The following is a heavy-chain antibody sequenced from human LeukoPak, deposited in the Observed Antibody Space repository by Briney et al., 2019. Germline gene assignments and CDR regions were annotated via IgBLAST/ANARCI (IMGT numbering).Heavy chain of an antibody. Sequence: ASVKVSCKASGYTFTSYYMHWVRQAPGQGLEWMGIINPSGGSTSYAQKFQGRVTMTRDRSTSKVYMEVSRLRYEDTAVYYCAREGYYDSSGLGYNWFDPWGQGTLVTVSS. CDR1: GYTFTSYY. CDR2: INPSGGST. J-gene: IGHJ5*02. CDR3: AREGYYDSSGLGYNWFDP. D-gene: IGHD3-22*01. V-gene: IGHV1-46*01.